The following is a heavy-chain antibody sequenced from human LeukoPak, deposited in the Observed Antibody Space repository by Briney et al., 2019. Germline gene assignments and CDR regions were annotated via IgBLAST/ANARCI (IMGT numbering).Heavy chain of an antibody. J-gene: IGHJ4*02. V-gene: IGHV1-69*01. CDR1: GGTFSSYA. D-gene: IGHD6-19*01. CDR2: IIPIFGTA. Sequence: SVKVSCKASGGTFSSYAISWVRQAPGQGLEWMGGIIPIFGTANYAQKFQGRVTITADESTSTAYMELSSLRSEDTAVYYCARSEAEQAVAGNPPTLSWGQGTLVTVSS. CDR3: ARSEAEQAVAGNPPTLS.